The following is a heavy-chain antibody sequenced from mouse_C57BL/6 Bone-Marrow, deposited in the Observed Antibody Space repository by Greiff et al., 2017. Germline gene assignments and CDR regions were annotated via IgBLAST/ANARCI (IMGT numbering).Heavy chain of an antibody. CDR2: IRSKSNNYAT. V-gene: IGHV10-1*01. J-gene: IGHJ3*01. CDR1: GFSFNTYA. CDR3: VRHERLTTGFAY. D-gene: IGHD1-1*01. Sequence: EVQLVESGGGLVQPKGSLKLSCAASGFSFNTYAMNWVRQAPGKGLEWVARIRSKSNNYATYYADSVKDRFTISRDDSESMLYLQMNNLKTEDTAMYYCVRHERLTTGFAYWGQGNLVTVSA.